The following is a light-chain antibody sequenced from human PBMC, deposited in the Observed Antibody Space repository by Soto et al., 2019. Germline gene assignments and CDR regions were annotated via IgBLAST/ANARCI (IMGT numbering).Light chain of an antibody. CDR1: SSNIGANYD. CDR3: QSYDSSLRGWV. V-gene: IGLV1-40*01. Sequence: QSVLTQPPSVSGAPGQRVTISCTGSSSNIGANYDVHWYQHLPGTAPGLLISGDSNRPSGVPDRFSGSKSGTSASLGIAGLQAEDEADYYCQSYDSSLRGWVFGGGTKLTVL. CDR2: GDS. J-gene: IGLJ3*02.